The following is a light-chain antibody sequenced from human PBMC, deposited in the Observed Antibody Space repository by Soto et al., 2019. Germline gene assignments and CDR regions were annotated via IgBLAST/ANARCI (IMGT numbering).Light chain of an antibody. V-gene: IGKV3-15*01. CDR1: ESVHRN. Sequence: EVVMTQSPATLSVSPGERVTLSCRASESVHRNLAWYQQKPGQGPSLLIYYASTRATGVPDRFTGSGSGTEFTLTISSLQSEYFVFYHCQHYSNWPPTFGPGTKVEIK. CDR3: QHYSNWPPT. J-gene: IGKJ3*01. CDR2: YAS.